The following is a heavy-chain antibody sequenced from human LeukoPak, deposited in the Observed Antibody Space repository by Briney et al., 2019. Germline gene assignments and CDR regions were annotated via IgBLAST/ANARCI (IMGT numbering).Heavy chain of an antibody. CDR3: ARVRFSSSPY. CDR2: ISSSGSTI. Sequence: PGGSLRLSCAASGFPFSSYEMNWVRQAPGKGLEWVSYISSSGSTIYYADSVKGRFTFSRDNAKNSLYLQMNSLRAEDTAVYYCARVRFSSSPYWGQGTLVTVSS. D-gene: IGHD6-6*01. J-gene: IGHJ4*02. CDR1: GFPFSSYE. V-gene: IGHV3-48*03.